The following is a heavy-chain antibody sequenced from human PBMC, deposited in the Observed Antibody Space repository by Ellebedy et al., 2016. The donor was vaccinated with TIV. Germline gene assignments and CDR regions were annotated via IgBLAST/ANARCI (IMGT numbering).Heavy chain of an antibody. CDR1: GGSIRSYV. CDR2: VIPMFRIA. D-gene: IGHD3-10*01. J-gene: IGHJ4*02. Sequence: SVKVSXXASGGSIRSYVINWMRQAPGQGLEWMGGVIPMFRIANYAQRFQDKVKITADESTSTVYMELSSLRVEDTAVYYCARTMVRGAPGIDYWGQGTLVTVSS. V-gene: IGHV1-69*13. CDR3: ARTMVRGAPGIDY.